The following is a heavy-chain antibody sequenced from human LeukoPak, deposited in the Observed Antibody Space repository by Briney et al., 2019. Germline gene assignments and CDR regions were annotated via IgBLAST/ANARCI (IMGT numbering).Heavy chain of an antibody. CDR2: ISGSGGST. V-gene: IGHV3-23*01. J-gene: IGHJ4*02. D-gene: IGHD2-15*01. CDR3: ARRAGSYSHSYDY. CDR1: GFTFSSYG. Sequence: GGSLRLSCAASGFTFSSYGMSWVRQAPGKGLEWVSAISGSGGSTYYADSVKGRFTISRDNSKNSLYLQMNSLRAEDTAVYYCARRAGSYSHSYDYWGQGTLVTVSS.